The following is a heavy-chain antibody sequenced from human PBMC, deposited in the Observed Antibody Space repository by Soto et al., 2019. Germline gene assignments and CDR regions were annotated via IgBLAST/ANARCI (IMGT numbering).Heavy chain of an antibody. CDR3: ARESAGSGKNNWFDP. V-gene: IGHV4-59*02. Sequence: ETLSLTCTVYGGSVTSHYWSWIRQPPGKGLEWIGFIHYSGGTKYNPSLESRVTISVDTSQNQLSLRLNSVTAADTAVYYCARESAGSGKNNWFDPWGLGTLVTVSS. D-gene: IGHD3-10*01. CDR1: GGSVTSHY. CDR2: IHYSGGT. J-gene: IGHJ5*02.